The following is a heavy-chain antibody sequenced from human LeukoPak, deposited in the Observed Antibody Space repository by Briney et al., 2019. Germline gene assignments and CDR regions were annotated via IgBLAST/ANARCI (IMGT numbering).Heavy chain of an antibody. D-gene: IGHD5-18*01. V-gene: IGHV1-2*06. CDR3: ARVVSSYGSSPIDY. Sequence: PEASVKVSCKASGYTFTGYYMHRVRQAPGQGLEWMGRINPNSGGTNYAQKFQGRVTMTRDTSISTAYMELSRLRSDDTAVYYCARVVSSYGSSPIDYWGQGTLVTVSS. CDR1: GYTFTGYY. CDR2: INPNSGGT. J-gene: IGHJ4*02.